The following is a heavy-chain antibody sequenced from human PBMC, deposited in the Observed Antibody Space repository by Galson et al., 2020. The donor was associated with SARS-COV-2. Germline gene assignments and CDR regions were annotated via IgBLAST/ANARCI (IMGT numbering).Heavy chain of an antibody. CDR2: IYPGDSDT. CDR3: ARPGYYDSSGYYGWDGIDY. CDR1: GYSFTSYW. V-gene: IGHV5-51*01. J-gene: IGHJ4*02. D-gene: IGHD3-22*01. Sequence: GESLKISCKGSGYSFTSYWIGWVRQMPGKGLEWMGIIYPGDSDTRYSPSFQGQVTISADKSISTAYLQWSSLKASDTAMYYCARPGYYDSSGYYGWDGIDYWGQGTLVTVSS.